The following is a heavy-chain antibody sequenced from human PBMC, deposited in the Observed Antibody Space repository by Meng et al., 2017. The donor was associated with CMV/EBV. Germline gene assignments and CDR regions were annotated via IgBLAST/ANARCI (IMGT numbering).Heavy chain of an antibody. CDR3: ASGVGGSYYFDY. V-gene: IGHV3-53*01. D-gene: IGHD1-26*01. J-gene: IGHJ4*02. Sequence: SCAASGFTVSSNYMSWVRQAPGKGLEWVSVIYSGGSTYYADSVKGRFTISRDNAKNSLYLQMNSLRAEDTAVYYCASGVGGSYYFDYWGQGTLVTVSS. CDR1: GFTVSSNY. CDR2: IYSGGST.